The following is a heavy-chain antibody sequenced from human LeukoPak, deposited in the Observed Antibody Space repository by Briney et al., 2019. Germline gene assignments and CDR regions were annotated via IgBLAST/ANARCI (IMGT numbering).Heavy chain of an antibody. Sequence: KSSETLSLTCTVCGGSISSDYWRWIRQAPGKGLEWIGYIYYSGSTNYNPSLKSRVTISVDTSKNQFSLKLSSVTAADTAVYYCARNNLSGGSCFDYWGQGTLVTVSS. CDR1: GGSISSDY. CDR2: IYYSGST. D-gene: IGHD2-15*01. V-gene: IGHV4-59*01. J-gene: IGHJ4*02. CDR3: ARNNLSGGSCFDY.